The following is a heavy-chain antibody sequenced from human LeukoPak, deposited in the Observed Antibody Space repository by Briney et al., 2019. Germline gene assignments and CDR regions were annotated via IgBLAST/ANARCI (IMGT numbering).Heavy chain of an antibody. CDR3: ARGWYDVVVVAATGVTPGFDY. J-gene: IGHJ4*02. CDR2: ISHTGTT. Sequence: PSETLSLTCIVSGDSISSSTYYWAWIRQPPGKGLEWIGSISHTGTTYYKPSLKSQVTISVDASKSQFSLKLSSVTAADTAVYYCARGWYDVVVVAATGVTPGFDYWGQGTLVTVSS. CDR1: GDSISSSTYY. V-gene: IGHV4-39*01. D-gene: IGHD2-15*01.